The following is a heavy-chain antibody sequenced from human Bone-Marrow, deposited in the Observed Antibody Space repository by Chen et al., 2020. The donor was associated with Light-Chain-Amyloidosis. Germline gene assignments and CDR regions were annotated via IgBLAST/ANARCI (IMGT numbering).Heavy chain of an antibody. CDR3: TSLYSYGRPFKN. J-gene: IGHJ4*02. Sequence: EVQLVESGGGLVQPGGSLRLSCAASGFTFSSYSMNWVRQAPGKGLEWVSYISSSSSTIYYADSVKGRFTISRDNAKNSLYLQMNDLRSEDTATYFCTSLYSYGRPFKNWGQGTLVTVSS. CDR2: ISSSSSTI. D-gene: IGHD5-12*01. V-gene: IGHV3-48*01. CDR1: GFTFSSYS.